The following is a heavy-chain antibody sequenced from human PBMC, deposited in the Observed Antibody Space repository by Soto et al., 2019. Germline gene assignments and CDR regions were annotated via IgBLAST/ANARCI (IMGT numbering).Heavy chain of an antibody. J-gene: IGHJ5*02. Sequence: PGGSLRLSCAASGFTFSSHAMSWVRQAPGKGLEWVSSITATGVTTYYADSVKGRFTISRDNSRNTVFLQMHGLRAEDTAAYYCARSSGICSDSNCYPHWFDPWGQGTLVTVSS. V-gene: IGHV3-23*01. CDR3: ARSSGICSDSNCYPHWFDP. D-gene: IGHD2-15*01. CDR1: GFTFSSHA. CDR2: ITATGVTT.